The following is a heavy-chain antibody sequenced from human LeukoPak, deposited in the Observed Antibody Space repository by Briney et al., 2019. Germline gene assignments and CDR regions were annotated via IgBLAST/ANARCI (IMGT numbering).Heavy chain of an antibody. Sequence: SETLSLTCTVSGGSISSYYWSWIRQPPGKGLEWIGYIYYGGSTNYNPSLKSRVTISVDTSKNQFALKLSSVPAADTAVYYCARHSGGSSPFDYWGQGTLVTVSS. CDR3: ARHSGGSSPFDY. D-gene: IGHD2-15*01. V-gene: IGHV4-59*08. CDR1: GGSISSYY. CDR2: IYYGGST. J-gene: IGHJ4*02.